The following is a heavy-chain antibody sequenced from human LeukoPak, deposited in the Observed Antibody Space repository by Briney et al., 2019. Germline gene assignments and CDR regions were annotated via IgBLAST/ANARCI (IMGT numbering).Heavy chain of an antibody. D-gene: IGHD6-13*01. CDR3: AKGGVAAAGTHY. V-gene: IGHV3-30*02. Sequence: GGSLGLSCAASGFTFSSYGMHWVRQAPGKGLEWVAFIRYDGSNKYYADSVKGRFTISRDNSKNTLYLQMNSLRAEDTAVYYCAKGGVAAAGTHYWGQGTLVTVSS. CDR1: GFTFSSYG. J-gene: IGHJ4*02. CDR2: IRYDGSNK.